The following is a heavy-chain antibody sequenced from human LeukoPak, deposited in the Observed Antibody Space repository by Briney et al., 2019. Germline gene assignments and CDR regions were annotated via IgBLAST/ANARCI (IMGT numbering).Heavy chain of an antibody. CDR1: GGSISSGGYY. Sequence: SETLTLTCTVSGGSISSGGYYWSWIRQHPGKGLEWIGYIYYSGSTYYNPSLKSRVTISVDTSKNQFSLKLSSVTAADTAVYYCARRGGYRNDYWGQGTLVTVSS. D-gene: IGHD5-12*01. J-gene: IGHJ4*02. CDR2: IYYSGST. V-gene: IGHV4-31*03. CDR3: ARRGGYRNDY.